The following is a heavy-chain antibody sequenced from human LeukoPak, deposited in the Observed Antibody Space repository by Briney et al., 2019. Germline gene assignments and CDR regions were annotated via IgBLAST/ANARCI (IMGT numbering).Heavy chain of an antibody. D-gene: IGHD6-13*01. J-gene: IGHJ5*02. CDR3: ARDLLRAAAGYNWFDP. CDR2: IYYSGST. CDR1: GGSISSSSYY. V-gene: IGHV4-39*07. Sequence: SGTLSLTCAVSGGSISSSSYYWGWIRQPPGKGLEWIGSIYYSGSTYYNPSLKSRVTISVDTSKNQFSLKLSSVTAADTAVYYCARDLLRAAAGYNWFDPWGQGTLVTVSS.